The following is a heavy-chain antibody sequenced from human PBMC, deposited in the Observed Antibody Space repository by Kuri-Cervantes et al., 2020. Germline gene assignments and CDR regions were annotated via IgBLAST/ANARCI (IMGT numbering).Heavy chain of an antibody. CDR3: AVLWGHTVTEQRAFDI. J-gene: IGHJ3*02. D-gene: IGHD4-17*01. V-gene: IGHV1-69*05. CDR1: ADDFSSSA. CDR2: IIPIFGTA. Sequence: SAVTVSHLDSADDFSSSAISWVRQAPEQGLEWMGGIIPIFGTAKYPQKLQGRVNMTTDTSTSTAYMELRSLRSDGTAVYYWAVLWGHTVTEQRAFDIWGQGTMVTVSS.